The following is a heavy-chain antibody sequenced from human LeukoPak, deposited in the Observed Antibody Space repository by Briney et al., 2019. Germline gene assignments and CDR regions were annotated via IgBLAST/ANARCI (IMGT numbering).Heavy chain of an antibody. D-gene: IGHD3-22*01. Sequence: PSETLSLTCAVSGYSISSGYYWGWIRQPPGKGLEWIGSIYHSGSTYYNPPLKSRGTISGDTSKNQFSLKLSSVTAADTAVYYCARQSSSIDYYDSSGYYYGVAFDIWGQGTMVTVSS. CDR1: GYSISSGYY. CDR2: IYHSGST. V-gene: IGHV4-38-2*01. J-gene: IGHJ3*02. CDR3: ARQSSSIDYYDSSGYYYGVAFDI.